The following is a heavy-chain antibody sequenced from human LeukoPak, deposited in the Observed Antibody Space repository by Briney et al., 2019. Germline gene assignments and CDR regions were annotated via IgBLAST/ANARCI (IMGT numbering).Heavy chain of an antibody. Sequence: GGSLRLSCAASGFTFDDYAMHWVRQAPGKGLEWVSGISWNSGSIGYADSVKGRFTISRDNAKNSLYLQMNSLRAEDTALYYCAKDPRRYSSSWYWFDPWGQGTLVTVSS. J-gene: IGHJ5*02. CDR3: AKDPRRYSSSWYWFDP. CDR2: ISWNSGSI. V-gene: IGHV3-9*01. CDR1: GFTFDDYA. D-gene: IGHD6-13*01.